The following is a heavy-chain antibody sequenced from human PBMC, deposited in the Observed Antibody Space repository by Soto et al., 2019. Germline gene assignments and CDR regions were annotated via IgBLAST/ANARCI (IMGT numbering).Heavy chain of an antibody. CDR2: INPNSGAT. CDR1: GYTFTGYN. V-gene: IGHV1-2*04. Sequence: GASVKVSCKASGYTFTGYNMQWVRQAPGQGLEWMGWINPNSGATNYAQKFQGWVTMTRDTSISTAYMELSRLRSDDTAVYYCARGPAAAANLFDPWGQGTLVTGSS. D-gene: IGHD6-13*01. CDR3: ARGPAAAANLFDP. J-gene: IGHJ5*02.